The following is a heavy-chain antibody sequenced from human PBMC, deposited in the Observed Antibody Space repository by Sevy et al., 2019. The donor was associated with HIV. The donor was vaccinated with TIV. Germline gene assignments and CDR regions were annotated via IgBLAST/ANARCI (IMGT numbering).Heavy chain of an antibody. V-gene: IGHV3-30-3*01. D-gene: IGHD1-7*01. CDR3: AREKVAGTTLNWFDP. Sequence: GGSLRLSCAASGFTFSSYAMHWVRQAPGKGLEWVAVISYDGSNKYYADSVKGRFTISRDNSKNTLYLQMNSLRAKDTAVYYCAREKVAGTTLNWFDPWGQGTLVTVSS. J-gene: IGHJ5*02. CDR2: ISYDGSNK. CDR1: GFTFSSYA.